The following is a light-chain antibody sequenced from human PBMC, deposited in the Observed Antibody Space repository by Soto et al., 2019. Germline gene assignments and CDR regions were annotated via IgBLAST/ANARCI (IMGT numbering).Light chain of an antibody. V-gene: IGKV3-20*01. CDR3: QQYAYSPPT. CDR1: QSVTSNY. Sequence: IVLTQSPGTLSLSPGERATLSCRASQSVTSNYIAWYQQELGQAPRLLIYGASSRATGIPDRFSGSGSGTDFTLTISRLEPEDFAVYYCQQYAYSPPTFGLGTKVDIK. J-gene: IGKJ1*01. CDR2: GAS.